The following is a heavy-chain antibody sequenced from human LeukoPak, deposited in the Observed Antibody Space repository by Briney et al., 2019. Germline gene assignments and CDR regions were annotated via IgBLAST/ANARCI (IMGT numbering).Heavy chain of an antibody. J-gene: IGHJ4*02. D-gene: IGHD1/OR15-1a*01. CDR1: GFTFSDYY. CDR3: AKGGEQKTFRCGMDS. Sequence: GGSLRLSCAASGFTFSDYYMHWVRQAPGKGLGWVALISNDGGIKYYGASVRGRFTISRDNPENTLYLQMNSLRADDTAIYYCAKGGEQKTFRCGMDSWGQGTLVTVSS. V-gene: IGHV3-30*18. CDR2: ISNDGGIK.